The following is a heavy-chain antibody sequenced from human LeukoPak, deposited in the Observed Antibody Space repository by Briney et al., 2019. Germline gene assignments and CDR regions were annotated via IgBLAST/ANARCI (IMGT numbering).Heavy chain of an antibody. D-gene: IGHD6-6*01. Sequence: GGSLRLSCAASGFTFSSYATSWVRQAPGKGLERVSGISGSGGSTFYADSVKGRFTISRDNSKNTVSLQMNSLRAEDTAVYYCASSIAALMGGNDAFDVWGEGTMVTVSS. CDR1: GFTFSSYA. V-gene: IGHV3-23*01. J-gene: IGHJ3*01. CDR2: ISGSGGST. CDR3: ASSIAALMGGNDAFDV.